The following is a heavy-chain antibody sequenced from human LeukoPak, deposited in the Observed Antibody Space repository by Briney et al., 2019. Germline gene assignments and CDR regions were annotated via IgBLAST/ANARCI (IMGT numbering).Heavy chain of an antibody. D-gene: IGHD6-6*01. CDR1: GFTFSSYA. V-gene: IGHV3-30*04. Sequence: GGSLRLSCAASGFTFSSYAMHWVRQAPGKGLWWVAVISYDGSNKYYADSVKGRFTISRYNSKNTLYLQMNSLRAEDTAVYYCASTSGDGSSSAGWGQGTLVTVSS. J-gene: IGHJ4*02. CDR2: ISYDGSNK. CDR3: ASTSGDGSSSAG.